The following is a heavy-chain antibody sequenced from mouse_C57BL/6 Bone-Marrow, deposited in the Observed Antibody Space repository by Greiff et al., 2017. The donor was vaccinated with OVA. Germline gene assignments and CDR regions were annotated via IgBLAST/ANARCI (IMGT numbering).Heavy chain of an antibody. CDR3: TRDRGSHYFDY. J-gene: IGHJ2*01. CDR2: ISSGGDYI. Sequence: EVKVEESGEGLVKPGGSLKLSCAASGFTFSSYAMSWVRQTPEKRLEWVAYISSGGDYIYYADTVKGRFTISRDNARNTLYLQMSSLKSEDTAMYYCTRDRGSHYFDYWGQGTTLTVSS. D-gene: IGHD3-1*01. CDR1: GFTFSSYA. V-gene: IGHV5-9-1*02.